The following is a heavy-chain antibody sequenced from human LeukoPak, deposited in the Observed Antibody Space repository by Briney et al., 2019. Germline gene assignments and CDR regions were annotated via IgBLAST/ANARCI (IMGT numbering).Heavy chain of an antibody. CDR3: TRERDLSLYYFDY. V-gene: IGHV3-30-3*01. CDR1: GFTFSTFP. CDR2: ISYDGNNK. Sequence: GGSLRLSCQASGFTFSTFPMSWVRQAPGKGLEWVAVISYDGNNKYYANSVKGRFTISRDNSKNTLYLQMNSLRAEDTAVYYCTRERDLSLYYFDYWGQGTLVTVSS. J-gene: IGHJ4*02.